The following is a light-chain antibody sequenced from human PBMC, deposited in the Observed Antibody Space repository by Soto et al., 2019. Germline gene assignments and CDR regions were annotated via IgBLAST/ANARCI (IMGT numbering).Light chain of an antibody. V-gene: IGKV1-39*01. CDR3: QQSYNMPS. J-gene: IGKJ5*01. CDR2: DTS. CDR1: RNVSIY. Sequence: EIPLTQAPSSLSASVGHRLTLTCRASRNVSIYFNWYQHKPGKGTTILIHDTSHLQIGVPFRFSGSGSRTELPLTITSLEPEDFGTYYWQQSYNMPSFGQWTRLAIK.